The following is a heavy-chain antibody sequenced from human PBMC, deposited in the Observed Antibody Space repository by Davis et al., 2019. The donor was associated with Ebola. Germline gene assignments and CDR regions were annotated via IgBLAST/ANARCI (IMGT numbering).Heavy chain of an antibody. V-gene: IGHV3-23*01. CDR3: AKDTSNIWFDI. Sequence: GESLKTPCAAPGFVLRNYVMSRVRQAPGKGPEWVSTLGTSADTYYAHSVKGRFTISRVNSKNTLYLQMNSLRVEDTAIYYCAKDTSNIWFDIWGQGTNVTVSS. CDR2: LGTSADT. CDR1: GFVLRNYV. D-gene: IGHD1-26*01. J-gene: IGHJ3*02.